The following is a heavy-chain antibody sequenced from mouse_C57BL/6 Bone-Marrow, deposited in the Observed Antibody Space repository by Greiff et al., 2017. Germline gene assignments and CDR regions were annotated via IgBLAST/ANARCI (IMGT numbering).Heavy chain of an antibody. V-gene: IGHV14-4*01. Sequence: VHVKQSGAELVRPGASVKLSCTASGFNIKDDYMHWVKQRPEQGLEWIGWIDPENGDTEYASKFQGKATITADTSSNTAYLQLSSLTSEDTAVYYCTTYGHFDYGGQGTTLTVSS. J-gene: IGHJ2*01. D-gene: IGHD1-1*02. CDR3: TTYGHFDY. CDR1: GFNIKDDY. CDR2: IDPENGDT.